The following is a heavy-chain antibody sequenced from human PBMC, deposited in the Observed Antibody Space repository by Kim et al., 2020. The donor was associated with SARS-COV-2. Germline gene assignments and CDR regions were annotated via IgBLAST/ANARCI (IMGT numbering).Heavy chain of an antibody. CDR2: ISSSSSYI. J-gene: IGHJ3*02. CDR1: GFTFSSYS. CDR3: ARAGAGRITMVRGVISYVGSAFDI. Sequence: GGSLRLSCAASGFTFSSYSMNWVRQAPGKGLEWVSSISSSSSYIYYADSVKGRFTISRDNAKNSLYLQMNSLRAEDTAVYYCARAGAGRITMVRGVISYVGSAFDIWGQGTMVTVSS. V-gene: IGHV3-21*01. D-gene: IGHD3-10*01.